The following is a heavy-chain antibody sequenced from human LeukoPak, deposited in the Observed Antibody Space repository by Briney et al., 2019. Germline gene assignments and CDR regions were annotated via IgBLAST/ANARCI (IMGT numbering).Heavy chain of an antibody. Sequence: SETLSLTCAVYGGSFSGYYWSWIRQPPGKGLEWIGEINHSGSTYYNPSLKSRVTISVDTSKNQFSLKPSSVTAADTAVYYCARHFSGSYTYYYYYYYMDVWGKGTTVTISS. CDR3: ARHFSGSYTYYYYYYYMDV. CDR1: GGSFSGYY. V-gene: IGHV4-34*01. CDR2: INHSGST. J-gene: IGHJ6*03. D-gene: IGHD1-26*01.